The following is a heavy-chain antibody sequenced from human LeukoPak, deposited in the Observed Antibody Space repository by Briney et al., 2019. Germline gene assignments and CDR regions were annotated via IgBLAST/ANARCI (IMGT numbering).Heavy chain of an antibody. Sequence: GRSLRLSCAASGFTFDDYAMHWVRQAPGKGLEWVSGISWNSGSIGYADSVKGRFTISRDNAKNSLYLQMNSLRAEDTALYYCAKDQAHPVHGDAFDIWGQGTMVTVSS. V-gene: IGHV3-9*01. CDR2: ISWNSGSI. J-gene: IGHJ3*02. CDR1: GFTFDDYA. CDR3: AKDQAHPVHGDAFDI.